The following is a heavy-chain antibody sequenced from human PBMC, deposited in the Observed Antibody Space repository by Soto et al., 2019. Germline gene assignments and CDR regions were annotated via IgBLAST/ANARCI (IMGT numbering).Heavy chain of an antibody. D-gene: IGHD6-19*01. J-gene: IGHJ4*02. Sequence: EVQLVESGGGLVQPGESLRLSCAPSAFDFGGSWMSWVRQAPGKGLEWVANIMPDGNKKYYVDSVKGRFTISRDNTKNPLVLQMNSLRAEDPAVYYCARGGRWLDFHSWGQGTLVTVSS. CDR3: ARGGRWLDFHS. V-gene: IGHV3-7*01. CDR1: AFDFGGSW. CDR2: IMPDGNKK.